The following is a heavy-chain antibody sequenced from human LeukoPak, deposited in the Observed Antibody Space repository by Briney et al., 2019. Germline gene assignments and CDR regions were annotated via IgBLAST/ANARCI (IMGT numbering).Heavy chain of an antibody. CDR2: FDPEDGET. CDR3: ATWQWPSPNYYYYYGMDV. CDR1: GCTLTELS. Sequence: GASVKVSCKVSGCTLTELSMHWVRQAPGRGLEWMGGFDPEDGETIYAQKFQGRVTMTEDTSTDTAYMELSSLRSEDTAVYYCATWQWPSPNYYYYYGMDVWGQGTTVTVSS. V-gene: IGHV1-24*01. J-gene: IGHJ6*02. D-gene: IGHD6-19*01.